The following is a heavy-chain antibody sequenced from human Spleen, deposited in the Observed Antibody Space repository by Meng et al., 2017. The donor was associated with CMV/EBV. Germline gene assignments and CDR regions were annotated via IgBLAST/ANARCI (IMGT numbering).Heavy chain of an antibody. CDR3: ARGGLELNYYHAMDV. V-gene: IGHV1-2*02. J-gene: IGHJ6*02. CDR1: GYRFTGYY. CDR2: MNPNTGVT. Sequence: ASVKVSCKASGYRFTGYYIHWVRQAPEQGLEWMGWMNPNTGVTNYAQKFQGRVTMTRDRSISTAYMELTRLTSYDTAVYYCARGGLELNYYHAMDVWGQGTTVTV. D-gene: IGHD1-7*01.